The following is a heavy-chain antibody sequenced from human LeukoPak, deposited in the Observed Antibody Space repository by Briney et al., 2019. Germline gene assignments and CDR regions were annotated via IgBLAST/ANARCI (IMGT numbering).Heavy chain of an antibody. CDR3: ARVSRGYDILY. CDR2: IYYSGTT. CDR1: GGSISSGDYY. D-gene: IGHD3-9*01. V-gene: IGHV4-30-4*01. J-gene: IGHJ4*02. Sequence: SETLSLTCTVSGGSISSGDYYWSWIRQPPGKGLEWIGYIYYSGTTYNNPSLKRRVTISVDTSKNQFSLNLRSVTAADTDVYYCARVSRGYDILYWGQGTLVTVSS.